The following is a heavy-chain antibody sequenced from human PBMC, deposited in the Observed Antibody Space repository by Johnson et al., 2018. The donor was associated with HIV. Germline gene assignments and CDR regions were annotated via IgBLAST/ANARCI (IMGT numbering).Heavy chain of an antibody. CDR2: IRSKAYGGTP. J-gene: IGHJ3*02. Sequence: VQLVESVGGLVQTGRSLRLSCIGFGFTSGDYSMNWVRQAPGRGLEWVGFIRSKAYGGTPEYAASVKGRFTISGDESRNIAYLQMDSLKTEDTAVYYCRSRPHGSGRPLDIWGQGTLVTVSS. CDR1: GFTSGDYS. V-gene: IGHV3-49*04. D-gene: IGHD3-10*01. CDR3: RSRPHGSGRPLDI.